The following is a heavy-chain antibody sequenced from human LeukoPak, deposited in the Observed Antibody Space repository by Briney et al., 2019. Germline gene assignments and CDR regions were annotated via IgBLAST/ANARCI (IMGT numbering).Heavy chain of an antibody. CDR2: ISAYNGNT. Sequence: GASVKVSCKASGYTFTSYGISWVRQAPGQGLEWMGWISAYNGNTNYAQKLQGRVTMTTDTSTSTAYMELRSLRSDDTAVYYCARVAYYDSSGYRRYYYYGMDVWGQGTTVTVSS. CDR1: GYTFTSYG. D-gene: IGHD3-22*01. J-gene: IGHJ6*02. CDR3: ARVAYYDSSGYRRYYYYGMDV. V-gene: IGHV1-18*01.